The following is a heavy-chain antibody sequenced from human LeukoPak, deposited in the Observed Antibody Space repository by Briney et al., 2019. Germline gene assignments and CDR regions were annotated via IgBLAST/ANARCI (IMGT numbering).Heavy chain of an antibody. V-gene: IGHV3-23*01. J-gene: IGHJ4*02. CDR1: GFTFSSYA. Sequence: GGSLRLSCASPGFTFSSYAMSWVRQAPGKGLEWVSAISGSGGSTYYADSVKGRFTISRDNSKNTLYLQMNSLRAEDTAVYYCATPPSRTSNQSPLDYWGQGTLVTVSS. D-gene: IGHD2-2*01. CDR2: ISGSGGST. CDR3: ATPPSRTSNQSPLDY.